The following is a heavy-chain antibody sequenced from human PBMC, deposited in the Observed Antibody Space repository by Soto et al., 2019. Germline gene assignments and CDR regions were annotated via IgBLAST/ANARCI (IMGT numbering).Heavy chain of an antibody. D-gene: IGHD3-9*01. V-gene: IGHV4-31*03. J-gene: IGHJ5*02. Sequence: PSETLSLTCTVSGGSIISGGYYWILIRQHPGKGLEWIGYIYYSGSTYYNPSLKSRVTISVDTSKNQFSLKLSSVTAADTAVYYCARTPILRYFDWYPGWFDPWGQGTLVTVS. CDR3: ARTPILRYFDWYPGWFDP. CDR2: IYYSGST. CDR1: GGSIISGGYY.